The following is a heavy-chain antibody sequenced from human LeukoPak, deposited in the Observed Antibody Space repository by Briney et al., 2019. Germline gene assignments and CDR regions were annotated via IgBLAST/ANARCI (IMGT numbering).Heavy chain of an antibody. CDR3: AKDLRGYCSGGSCSMGGY. Sequence: PGRSLRLSCAASGFTFRSYGMHWVRQAPGKGLEWVAVISYDGSNKYYADSVKGRFTISRDNSKNTLYLQMNSLRAEDTAVYYCAKDLRGYCSGGSCSMGGYWGQGTLVTVSS. D-gene: IGHD2-15*01. V-gene: IGHV3-30*18. J-gene: IGHJ4*02. CDR2: ISYDGSNK. CDR1: GFTFRSYG.